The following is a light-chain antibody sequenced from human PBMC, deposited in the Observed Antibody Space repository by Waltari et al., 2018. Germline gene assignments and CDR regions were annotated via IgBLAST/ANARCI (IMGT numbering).Light chain of an antibody. V-gene: IGKV3-20*01. J-gene: IGKJ2*01. CDR2: GAS. CDR1: QSLTKRY. Sequence: VLTQSPGPLSLSPGERATLSCRASQSLTKRYLAWYQQKPGQAPRLLIYGASSRAAGIPDRCSGSGSWTDFTLTISRLEPEDFAVYYCQQYGSSVLYTVGQGTKLEIK. CDR3: QQYGSSVLYT.